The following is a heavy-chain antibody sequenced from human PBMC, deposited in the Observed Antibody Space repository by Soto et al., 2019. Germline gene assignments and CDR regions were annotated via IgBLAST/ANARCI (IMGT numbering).Heavy chain of an antibody. CDR3: GAGTTVTTARYYGMDV. D-gene: IGHD4-17*01. CDR2: IIPIFGTA. V-gene: IGHV1-69*01. CDR1: GGTFSSYA. J-gene: IGHJ6*01. Sequence: QVQPVQSGAEVKKPGSSVKVSCKASGGTFSSYAISWVRQDPGQGLEWMGGIIPIFGTANYAQKFQGRVTITAEESTSTACMGLGSLRSEDTAVYCCGAGTTVTTARYYGMDVWGQGTTVTGCS.